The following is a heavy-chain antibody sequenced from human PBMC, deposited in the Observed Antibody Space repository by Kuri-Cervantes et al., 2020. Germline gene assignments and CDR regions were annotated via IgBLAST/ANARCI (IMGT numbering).Heavy chain of an antibody. J-gene: IGHJ4*02. V-gene: IGHV3-30*02. D-gene: IGHD5/OR15-5a*01. CDR3: ARDQSIAGPSTFDY. CDR1: GFTLSDFG. CDR2: ISYDGSDE. Sequence: GGSLRLSCAASGFTLSDFGMHWVRQAPGKGLEWVAFISYDGSDEDYADSVKGRFTISRDNSKDTLYLQLDSLRAEDTAVYYCARDQSIAGPSTFDYWGQGTLVTVSS.